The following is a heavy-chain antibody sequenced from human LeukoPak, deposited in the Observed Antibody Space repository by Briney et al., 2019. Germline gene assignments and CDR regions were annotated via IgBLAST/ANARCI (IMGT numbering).Heavy chain of an antibody. D-gene: IGHD4-17*01. CDR3: AIGTPTVTFDY. Sequence: SQTLSLTCTVSGGSISSGDYYWSWIRQPPGKGLEWIGYTYYSGSTYYNPSLKSRVTISVDTSKNQFSLKLSSATAADTAVYYCAIGTPTVTFDYWGQGTLVTVSS. CDR2: TYYSGST. V-gene: IGHV4-30-4*01. CDR1: GGSISSGDYY. J-gene: IGHJ4*02.